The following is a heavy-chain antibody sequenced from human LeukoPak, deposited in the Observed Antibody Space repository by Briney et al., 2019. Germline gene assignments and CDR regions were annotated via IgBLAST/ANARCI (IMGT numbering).Heavy chain of an antibody. V-gene: IGHV4-38-2*01. CDR2: IYHSGST. CDR1: GYSISSGYY. J-gene: IGHJ4*02. D-gene: IGHD3-10*01. CDR3: ASVTGYYYGSGSYNFDY. Sequence: SETLSLTCAVSGYSISSGYYWGWIRQPPGKGLEWIGSIYHSGSTYYNPSLKSRVTISVDTSKNQFSLKLSSVTAADTAVYYCASVTGYYYGSGSYNFDYWGQGTLVTVSS.